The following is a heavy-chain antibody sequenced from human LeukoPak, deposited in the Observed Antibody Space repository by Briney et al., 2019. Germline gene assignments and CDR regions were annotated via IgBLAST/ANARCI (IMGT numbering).Heavy chain of an antibody. D-gene: IGHD1-26*01. CDR2: IYYSGST. CDR1: GGSISSYY. V-gene: IGHV4-59*12. J-gene: IGHJ4*02. Sequence: SETLSLTCTVSGGSISSYYWSWIRQPPGKGLEWIGYIYYSGSTNYNPSLKSRVTISVDTSKNQFSLKLSSVTAADTAVYYCARDRRIVGATILDYWGQGTLVTVSS. CDR3: ARDRRIVGATILDY.